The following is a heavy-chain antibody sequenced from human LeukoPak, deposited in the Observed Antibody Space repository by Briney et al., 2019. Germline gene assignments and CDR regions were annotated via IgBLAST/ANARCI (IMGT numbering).Heavy chain of an antibody. J-gene: IGHJ4*02. D-gene: IGHD6-13*01. CDR3: ARIGSSWYFDY. CDR1: GFTFSSYS. V-gene: IGHV3-7*01. CDR2: IKQDGSEK. Sequence: GGSLRLSCAASGFTFSSYSMLWVRQAPGKGLEWVANIKQDGSEKYYVDSVKGRFTISRDNAKNSLYLQMNSLRAEDTAVYYCARIGSSWYFDYWGQGTLVTVSS.